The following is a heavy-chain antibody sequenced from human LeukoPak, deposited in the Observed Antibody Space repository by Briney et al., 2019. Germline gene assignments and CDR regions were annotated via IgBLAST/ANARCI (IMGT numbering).Heavy chain of an antibody. Sequence: GASVKVSCKASGFTFTKSALQWVRQARGQRLEWIGWIAVGSGNTDYAQKFQERVTITRDMFTSTAYMELSSLRSEDTAVYYCARARRTYYYDSSGPASGMDVWGQGTTVTVSS. D-gene: IGHD3-22*01. J-gene: IGHJ6*02. V-gene: IGHV1-58*01. CDR3: ARARRTYYYDSSGPASGMDV. CDR2: IAVGSGNT. CDR1: GFTFTKSA.